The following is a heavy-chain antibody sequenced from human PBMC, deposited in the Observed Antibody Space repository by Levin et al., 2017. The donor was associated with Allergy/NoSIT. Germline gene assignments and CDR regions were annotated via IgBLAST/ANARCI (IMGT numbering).Heavy chain of an antibody. Sequence: SETLSLTCTVSGGSISSGGYYWSWIRQHPGKGLEWIGYIYYSGSTYYNPSLKSRVTISVDTSKNQFSLKLSSVTAADTAVYYCARGPPLDFWSGSVGYYYMDGWGKGTTVTVSS. V-gene: IGHV4-31*03. CDR1: GGSISSGGYY. J-gene: IGHJ6*03. D-gene: IGHD3-3*01. CDR3: ARGPPLDFWSGSVGYYYMDG. CDR2: IYYSGST.